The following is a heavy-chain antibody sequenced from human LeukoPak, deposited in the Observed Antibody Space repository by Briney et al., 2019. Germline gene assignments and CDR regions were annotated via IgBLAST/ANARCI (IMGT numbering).Heavy chain of an antibody. CDR1: GGSINTYY. CDR2: VYDSGSA. V-gene: IGHV4-59*01. J-gene: IGHJ4*02. D-gene: IGHD2-2*01. CDR3: ARSTRRYCGSASCFVYFFDQ. Sequence: SETLSLTCTVSGGSINTYYWSWIRQPPGKRLEWLGYVYDSGSAGYSSSHKSRVTISLDTPKKQFSLKVDSVTAADTAVYYCARSTRRYCGSASCFVYFFDQWGQGLLVTVSS.